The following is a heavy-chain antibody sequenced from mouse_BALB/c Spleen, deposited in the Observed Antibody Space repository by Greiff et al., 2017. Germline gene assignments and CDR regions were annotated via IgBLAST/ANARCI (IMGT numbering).Heavy chain of an antibody. CDR3: ARGEDYGNPAWFAY. V-gene: IGHV5-4*02. D-gene: IGHD2-1*01. CDR1: GFTFSDYY. CDR2: ISDGGSYT. Sequence: DVKLVESGGGLVKPGGSLKLSCAASGFTFSDYYMYWVRQTPEKRLEWVATISDGGSYTYYPDSVKGRFTISRDNAKNNLYLQMSSLKSEDTAMYYCARGEDYGNPAWFAYWGQGTLVTVSA. J-gene: IGHJ3*01.